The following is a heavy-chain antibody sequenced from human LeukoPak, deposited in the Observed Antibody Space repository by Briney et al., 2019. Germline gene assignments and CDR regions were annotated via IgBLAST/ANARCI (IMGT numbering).Heavy chain of an antibody. V-gene: IGHV1-69*13. Sequence: GAPVKVSCKASGGTFSSYAISWVRLAPGQGLEWMGGIIPIFGTANYAQKFQGRVMITADESTSTACMELSSLRSEDTAVYYCARDRGYCSSTSCYLDYWGQGTLVTVSS. CDR2: IIPIFGTA. D-gene: IGHD2-2*01. CDR3: ARDRGYCSSTSCYLDY. J-gene: IGHJ4*02. CDR1: GGTFSSYA.